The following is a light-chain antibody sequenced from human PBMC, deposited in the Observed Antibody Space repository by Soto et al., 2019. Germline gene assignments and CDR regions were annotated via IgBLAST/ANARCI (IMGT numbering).Light chain of an antibody. CDR1: QSLVHSDGKTY. Sequence: DVAMTQSPLSLPVTLGQPASISCRSSQSLVHSDGKTYLNWFQQRPGQSPRRXXXKVSNRDSGVPDRFSGSGSGTDFTLKISRVEAADVGVYYGMQGTHWPPYTFGQGTKVDIK. CDR2: KVS. CDR3: MQGTHWPPYT. J-gene: IGKJ2*01. V-gene: IGKV2-30*02.